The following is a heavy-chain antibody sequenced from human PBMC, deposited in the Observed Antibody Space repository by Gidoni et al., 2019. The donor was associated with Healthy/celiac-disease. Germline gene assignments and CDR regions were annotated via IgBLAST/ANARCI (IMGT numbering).Heavy chain of an antibody. D-gene: IGHD6-19*01. J-gene: IGHJ6*02. CDR2: TYDRSKWYN. Sequence: PPRGLELPGRTYDRSKWYNDYAVSVKSRITITTDTSKNQFSGKRNTVTHEDTAVYYCARWESSGWYGPGSRGSMDVWGQGTTVTVSS. V-gene: IGHV6-1*01. CDR3: ARWESSGWYGPGSRGSMDV.